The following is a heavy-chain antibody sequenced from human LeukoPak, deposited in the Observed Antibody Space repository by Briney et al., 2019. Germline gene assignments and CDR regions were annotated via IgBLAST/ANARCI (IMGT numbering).Heavy chain of an antibody. Sequence: SVKVSCKASGGTFSSYAISWVRQAPGQGLEWMGGIIPIFGTANYAQKFQGRVTITTDESTSTAYMELSSLRSEDTAVYYCAEGKLLWFRELSDYYYMDVWSKGTTVTVSS. D-gene: IGHD3-10*01. CDR2: IIPIFGTA. V-gene: IGHV1-69*05. CDR1: GGTFSSYA. CDR3: AEGKLLWFRELSDYYYMDV. J-gene: IGHJ6*03.